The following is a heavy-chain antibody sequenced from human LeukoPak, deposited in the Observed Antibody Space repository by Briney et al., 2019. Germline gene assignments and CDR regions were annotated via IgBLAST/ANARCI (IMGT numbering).Heavy chain of an antibody. CDR1: GFTFSAYN. V-gene: IGHV3-21*04. Sequence: GSLRLSCAASGFTFSAYNMNWVRRTPGKGLEWVSSITTSSSYMFYADSVRGRFTISRDNAKNSLYLQMNSLRAEDTALYYCAKDRGYNENTFDYWGQGTLVTVSS. CDR2: ITTSSSYM. J-gene: IGHJ4*02. CDR3: AKDRGYNENTFDY. D-gene: IGHD5-24*01.